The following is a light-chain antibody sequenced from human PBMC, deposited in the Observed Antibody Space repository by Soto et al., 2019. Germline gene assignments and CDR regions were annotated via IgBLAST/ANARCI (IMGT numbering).Light chain of an antibody. CDR1: QSLVDSDGSTS. CDR3: MQGTQWPWT. Sequence: DVVMTQSPLSLTVTLGQPASISCRSSQSLVDSDGSTSLNWFHQRPGQSPRRLIHKVSSRDSGVPARFSCSGAGTDFTLKISRVEPEDVGVYYCMQGTQWPWTFGPGIKVEIK. V-gene: IGKV2-30*01. CDR2: KVS. J-gene: IGKJ1*01.